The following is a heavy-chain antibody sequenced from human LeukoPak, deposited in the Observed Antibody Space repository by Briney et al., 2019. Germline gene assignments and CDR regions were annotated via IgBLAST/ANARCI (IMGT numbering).Heavy chain of an antibody. D-gene: IGHD6-19*01. Sequence: PSEALSLTCAVSGYSISSGYYWGWIRQPPGKGLEWIGSIYHSGSTYYNPSLKSRVTISVDTSKNQFSLKLSSVTAADTAVYYCARDSQRQWLTLLAWGKGTTVTVSS. CDR2: IYHSGST. CDR1: GYSISSGYY. J-gene: IGHJ6*04. CDR3: ARDSQRQWLTLLA. V-gene: IGHV4-38-2*02.